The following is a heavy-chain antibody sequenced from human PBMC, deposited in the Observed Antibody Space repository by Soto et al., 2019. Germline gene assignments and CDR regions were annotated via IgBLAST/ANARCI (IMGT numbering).Heavy chain of an antibody. V-gene: IGHV3-64*01. D-gene: IGHD6-13*01. CDR2: ISNNGAHT. CDR3: ARRGYGSRWPNVYMDV. J-gene: IGHJ6*03. CDR1: GFTFSNYD. Sequence: EAQLVESVGGLVQPGGSLRLSCAASGFTFSNYDMHWVRQAPGKGLEYVSGISNNGAHTDYAKSVKGRFTISRDNSENTLYLQMGSLRAEDMALYYCARRGYGSRWPNVYMDVWGKGTTVTVSS.